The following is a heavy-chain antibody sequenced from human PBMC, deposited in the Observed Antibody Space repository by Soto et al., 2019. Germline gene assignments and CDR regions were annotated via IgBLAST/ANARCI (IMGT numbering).Heavy chain of an antibody. D-gene: IGHD2-21*02. CDR1: GFTFSSYG. CDR3: TTIVVVTASSLLAFDI. Sequence: GGSLRLSCAASGFTFSSYGMHWVRQAPGKGLEWVAVISHDGSNKYYADSVKGRFTISRDNSKNTLYLQMNSLRAEDTAVYYCTTIVVVTASSLLAFDIWGQGTMVTVSS. V-gene: IGHV3-30*03. J-gene: IGHJ3*02. CDR2: ISHDGSNK.